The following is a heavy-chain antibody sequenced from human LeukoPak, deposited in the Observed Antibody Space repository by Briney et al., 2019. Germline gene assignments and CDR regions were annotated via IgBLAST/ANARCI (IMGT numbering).Heavy chain of an antibody. D-gene: IGHD3-22*01. CDR2: ISGSGGST. CDR1: GFTFSSYA. Sequence: GGSLRLSCAASGFTFSSYATSWVRQAPGKGLEWVSAISGSGGSTYYADSVKGRFTISRDNSKNTLYLQMNSLRAEDTAVYYCARVVSSGSIDYWGQGTLVTVSS. J-gene: IGHJ4*02. V-gene: IGHV3-23*01. CDR3: ARVVSSGSIDY.